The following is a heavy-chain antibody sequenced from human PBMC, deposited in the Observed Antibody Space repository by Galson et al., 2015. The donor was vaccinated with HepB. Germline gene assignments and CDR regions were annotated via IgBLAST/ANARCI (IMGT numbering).Heavy chain of an antibody. J-gene: IGHJ3*02. D-gene: IGHD3-22*01. V-gene: IGHV3-7*01. CDR1: VFTFSSYW. Sequence: SLRLSCAASVFTFSSYWMTWVRQAPGKGLEWVANINQDGSTKYYVDSVEGRFTISRDNAKNSLYLQMNSLRAEDTAVYYCARDRSYGSSGRWYDLFDIWGQGTMVTVSS. CDR2: INQDGSTK. CDR3: ARDRSYGSSGRWYDLFDI.